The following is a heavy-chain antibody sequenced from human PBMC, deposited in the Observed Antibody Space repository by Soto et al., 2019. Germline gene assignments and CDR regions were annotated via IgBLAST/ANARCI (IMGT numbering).Heavy chain of an antibody. D-gene: IGHD2-21*02. CDR3: AKVRGGGDCYFGY. V-gene: IGHV3-23*01. J-gene: IGHJ4*02. Sequence: EVQLLESGGGLVQPGGSLRLSCAASGFTFSSYAMSWVRQAPGKGLEWVSAISGSGGSTYYADSVKGRFTISRDNPKNTVYLKMSSLSAGDTAVYYCAKVRGGGDCYFGYWGQGTLVTVSS. CDR2: ISGSGGST. CDR1: GFTFSSYA.